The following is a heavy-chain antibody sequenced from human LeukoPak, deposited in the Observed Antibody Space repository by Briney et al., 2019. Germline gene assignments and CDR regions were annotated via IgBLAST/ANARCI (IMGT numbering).Heavy chain of an antibody. V-gene: IGHV3-21*01. CDR1: GFTFSNYN. D-gene: IGHD3-22*01. CDR2: ISSSSSYI. J-gene: IGHJ4*02. CDR3: AREYYDSSGYSLLYYFDY. Sequence: GGSLRLSCAASGFTFSNYNMNWVRQAPGKGLEWVSSISSSSSYIYFADSLKGRFTISRDNAKNSLYLQMSSLRAEDTAVYYCAREYYDSSGYSLLYYFDYWGQGTLVTVSS.